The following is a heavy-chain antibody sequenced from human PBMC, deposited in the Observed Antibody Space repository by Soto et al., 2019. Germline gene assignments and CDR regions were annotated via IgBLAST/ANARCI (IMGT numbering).Heavy chain of an antibody. CDR2: IKSRIDGGTT. J-gene: IGHJ4*02. Sequence: VASGFTFSNVWMNWVRQAPEKGLEWVGRIKSRIDGGTTDYAAPVKGRFSISRDDSKNTLYLQLDSLKSEDTAVYYCTTHPTVSTWYGRFDYWGQGTLVTVSS. V-gene: IGHV3-15*07. CDR3: TTHPTVSTWYGRFDY. D-gene: IGHD6-13*01. CDR1: GFTFSNVW.